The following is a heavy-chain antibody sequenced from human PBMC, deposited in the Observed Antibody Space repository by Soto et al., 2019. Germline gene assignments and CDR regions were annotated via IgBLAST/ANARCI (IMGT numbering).Heavy chain of an antibody. CDR1: GGSFSGYY. D-gene: IGHD6-6*01. CDR3: AREVGSTRVYSSSYFDY. CDR2: INHSGST. J-gene: IGHJ4*02. V-gene: IGHV4-34*01. Sequence: QVQLQQWGAGLLKPSETLSLTCAVYGGSFSGYYWSWIRQPPGKGLEWIGEINHSGSTNYNPSLKSRVTISVDTSKNQFSLKLSSVTAADTAVYYCAREVGSTRVYSSSYFDYWGQGTLVTVSS.